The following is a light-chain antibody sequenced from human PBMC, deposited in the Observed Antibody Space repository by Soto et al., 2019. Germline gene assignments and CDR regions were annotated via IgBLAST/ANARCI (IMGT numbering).Light chain of an antibody. CDR1: QSISSY. CDR3: QQSYSTLYT. J-gene: IGKJ2*01. Sequence: DIQMTQSPSSLSASVGDRVTITCRARQSISSYLNWYQQKPGKAPKLLIYAASSLQSGVPSRFSGSGSGTDFTLTISSLQPEDFAPYYCQQSYSTLYTFGQGTKLEIK. V-gene: IGKV1-39*01. CDR2: AAS.